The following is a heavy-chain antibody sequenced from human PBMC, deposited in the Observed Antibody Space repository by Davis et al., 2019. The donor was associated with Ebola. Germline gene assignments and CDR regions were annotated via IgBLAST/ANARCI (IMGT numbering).Heavy chain of an antibody. CDR2: INWNGGST. CDR3: ARVSYGDYPNYYYGMDV. CDR1: GFTFDDYG. Sequence: GGSLRLSCAASGFTFDDYGMSWVRQAPGKGLEWVPGINWNGGSTCYADSVKCRFTISRDNAKNSLYLQMNSLRAEDTALYHCARVSYGDYPNYYYGMDVWGQGTTVTVSS. V-gene: IGHV3-20*01. J-gene: IGHJ6*02. D-gene: IGHD4-17*01.